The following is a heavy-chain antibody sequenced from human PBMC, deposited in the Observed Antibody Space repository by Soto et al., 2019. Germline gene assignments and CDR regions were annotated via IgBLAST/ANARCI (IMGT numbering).Heavy chain of an antibody. D-gene: IGHD2-2*01. V-gene: IGHV1-8*01. J-gene: IGHJ6*02. CDR2: MNPNSGNT. Sequence: ASVKVSCKASGYTFTSYDINWVRQATGQGLEWMGWMNPNSGNTGYAQKFQGRVTMTRNTSISTAYMELSSLRSEDTAVYYCARGAKWILVPAALLLRRYYYYGMDVWG. CDR1: GYTFTSYD. CDR3: ARGAKWILVPAALLLRRYYYYGMDV.